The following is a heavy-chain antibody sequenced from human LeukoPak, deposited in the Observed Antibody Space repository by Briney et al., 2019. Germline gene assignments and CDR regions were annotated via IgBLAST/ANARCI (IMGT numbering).Heavy chain of an antibody. Sequence: GGSLRLSCAASGFIFSDYTINWVRQAPGKGLEWVSSISRRTSYTYYDDSVKGRFTISRDNSKNTLFLQMNSLRAEDTAKYYCAKSLLTTATGTGRASDIWGKGTMVTVSS. CDR3: AKSLLTTATGTGRASDI. V-gene: IGHV3-21*04. CDR1: GFIFSDYT. CDR2: ISRRTSYT. J-gene: IGHJ3*02. D-gene: IGHD1-1*01.